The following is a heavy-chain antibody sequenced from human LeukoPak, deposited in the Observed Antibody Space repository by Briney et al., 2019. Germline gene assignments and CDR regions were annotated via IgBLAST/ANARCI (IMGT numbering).Heavy chain of an antibody. V-gene: IGHV3-23*01. CDR3: AKGTSGSNTGVDY. CDR2: ISSGGGST. D-gene: IGHD1-26*01. Sequence: PGGSLRLSCAASGFIFSSYAMNWVRQAPGKGLEWVSGISSGGGSTYYADPVKGRFTTSKDKSTNMVYLQMNSLRVEDTAIYYCAKGTSGSNTGVDYWGQGTLVTVSS. J-gene: IGHJ4*02. CDR1: GFIFSSYA.